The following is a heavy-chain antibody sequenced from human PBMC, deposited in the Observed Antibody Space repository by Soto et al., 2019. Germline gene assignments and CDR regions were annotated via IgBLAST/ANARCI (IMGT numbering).Heavy chain of an antibody. CDR2: IYTGDSDT. Sequence: GESLKISCKGSGYSFTSYWIGWVRQMPGKGLEWVGIIYTGDSDTRYSPSFQGQVTISADKSISTAYLQWSSLKASDTALYYCARHTWSSGSPAAFDYWGQGTLVTVST. J-gene: IGHJ4*02. CDR3: ARHTWSSGSPAAFDY. V-gene: IGHV5-51*01. D-gene: IGHD1-26*01. CDR1: GYSFTSYW.